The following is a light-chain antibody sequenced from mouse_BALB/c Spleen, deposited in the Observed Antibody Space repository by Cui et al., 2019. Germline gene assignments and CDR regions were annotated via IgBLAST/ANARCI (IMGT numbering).Light chain of an antibody. J-gene: IGKJ5*01. V-gene: IGKV4-68*01. CDR1: TSVSY. Sequence: IVLTQSPALMSASTGEKVTLTCRASTSVSYMYWYHQKPRSSPKPWIYLTSNLASGVPARFSGSGSGTFYSLTISSMEAEDAATYYCQQWSSNPLTFGAGTKLELK. CDR2: LTS. CDR3: QQWSSNPLT.